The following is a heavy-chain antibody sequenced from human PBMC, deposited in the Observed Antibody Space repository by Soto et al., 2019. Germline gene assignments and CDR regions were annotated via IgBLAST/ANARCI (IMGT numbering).Heavy chain of an antibody. CDR2: ISAYNGNT. J-gene: IGHJ5*02. CDR1: GYTFTSYG. CDR3: ASIVSDYGDYGPINNWFDP. V-gene: IGHV1-18*01. D-gene: IGHD4-17*01. Sequence: EASVKVSCKASGYTFTSYGISWVRQAPGQGLEWMGWISAYNGNTNYAQKLQGRVTMTTDTSTSTAYMELRSLRSDDTAVYYCASIVSDYGDYGPINNWFDPWGQGTLVTVSS.